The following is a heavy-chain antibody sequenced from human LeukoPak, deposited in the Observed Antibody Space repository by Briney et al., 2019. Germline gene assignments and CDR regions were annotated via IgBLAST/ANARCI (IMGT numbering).Heavy chain of an antibody. J-gene: IGHJ6*02. CDR1: GFTFSSYA. D-gene: IGHD5-18*01. V-gene: IGHV3-23*01. CDR3: AKGGVDTAMVTVYYYYGMDV. Sequence: GGSLRLSCAASGFTFSSYAMSWVRQAPGKGLEWVSAISGSGGSTYYADSVKGRFTISRDNSKNTLYLQMNSLRAEDSAVYYCAKGGVDTAMVTVYYYYGMDVWGQGTTVTVSS. CDR2: ISGSGGST.